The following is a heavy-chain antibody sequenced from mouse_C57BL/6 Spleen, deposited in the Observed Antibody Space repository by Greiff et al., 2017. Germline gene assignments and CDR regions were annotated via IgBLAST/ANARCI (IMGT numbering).Heavy chain of an antibody. CDR3: AKSNYYGSSFDY. V-gene: IGHV1-64*01. CDR1: GYTFTSYW. CDR2: IHPNSGST. Sequence: VQLQQPGAELVKPGASVKLSCKASGYTFTSYWMHWVKQRPGQGLEWIGMIHPNSGSTNYNEKFKSKATLTVDKSSSTAYMQLSSLTSEDSAVYSCAKSNYYGSSFDYWGQGTTLTVSS. J-gene: IGHJ2*01. D-gene: IGHD1-1*01.